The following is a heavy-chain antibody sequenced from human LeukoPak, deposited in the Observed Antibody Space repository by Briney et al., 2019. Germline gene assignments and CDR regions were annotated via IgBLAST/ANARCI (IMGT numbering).Heavy chain of an antibody. J-gene: IGHJ6*03. Sequence: PGGSLRLSCAASGLTFVSYAMSWVRQAPGKGLEWVSLISGGGDNTYYADSVKGRFTISRDNYKNALYLHVKSLRAEDSAIYYCAKAAVTTMFADYYYYMDVWGNGTTVTVSS. CDR3: AKAAVTTMFADYYYYMDV. D-gene: IGHD4-17*01. V-gene: IGHV3-23*01. CDR1: GLTFVSYA. CDR2: ISGGGDNT.